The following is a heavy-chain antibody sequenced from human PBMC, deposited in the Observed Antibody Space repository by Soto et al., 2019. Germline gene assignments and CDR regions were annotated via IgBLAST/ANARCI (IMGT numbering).Heavy chain of an antibody. D-gene: IGHD2-15*01. CDR2: ISAYNGNT. CDR3: ARDLLLGGYCSGGSCHGDFDY. V-gene: IGHV1-18*01. CDR1: GYTFTSYG. J-gene: IGHJ4*02. Sequence: GASVKVSCKASGYTFTSYGISWVRQAPGQGLERMGWISAYNGNTNYAQKLQGRVTMTTDTSTSTAYMELSSLRSEDTAVYYCARDLLLGGYCSGGSCHGDFDYWGQGTLVTVSS.